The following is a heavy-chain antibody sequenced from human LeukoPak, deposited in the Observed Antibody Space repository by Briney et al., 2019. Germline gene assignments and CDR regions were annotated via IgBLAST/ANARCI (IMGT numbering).Heavy chain of an antibody. CDR1: GFTFSNAW. Sequence: GGSLILSCAAPGFTFSNAWVSWVRQAPGEGLEWVGRIISKTDGGAQDYAAPVKGRLRISGDDSKETLYLQMSSLKSEDTTVYYCTSVGGYCSSTSCYGAFDIWGQGTMVTVSS. V-gene: IGHV3-15*01. J-gene: IGHJ3*02. D-gene: IGHD2-2*01. CDR2: IISKTDGGAQ. CDR3: TSVGGYCSSTSCYGAFDI.